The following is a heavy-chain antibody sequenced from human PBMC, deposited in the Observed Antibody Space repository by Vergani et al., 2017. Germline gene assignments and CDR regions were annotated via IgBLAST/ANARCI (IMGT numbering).Heavy chain of an antibody. J-gene: IGHJ4*02. CDR2: IRSKANSYAT. CDR1: GFTFSGSA. CDR3: TRLDGGNSPYDY. Sequence: EVQLLESGGNLVQPGGSLRLSCAASGFTFSGSAMHWVRQASGKGLEWVGRIRSKANSYATAYAASVTGRFTISRDDSKNTAYLQMNSLKTEDTAVYYCTRLDGGNSPYDYWGQGTLVTVSS. V-gene: IGHV3-73*01. D-gene: IGHD4-23*01.